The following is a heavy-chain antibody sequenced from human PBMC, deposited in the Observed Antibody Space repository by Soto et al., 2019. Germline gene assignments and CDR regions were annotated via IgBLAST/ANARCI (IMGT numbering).Heavy chain of an antibody. CDR2: INANNGGT. J-gene: IGHJ6*03. CDR3: ARDLYGDTIGYMDV. CDR1: GYTFTGYY. V-gene: IGHV1-2*02. Sequence: GASVKVSCKASGYTFTGYYMHWVRQAPGQGLEWMGWINANNGGTNYAQKLQGRVTVTTDTSTSTAYMELRSLRSDDTAVYYCARDLYGDTIGYMDVWGKGTTVTVSS. D-gene: IGHD4-17*01.